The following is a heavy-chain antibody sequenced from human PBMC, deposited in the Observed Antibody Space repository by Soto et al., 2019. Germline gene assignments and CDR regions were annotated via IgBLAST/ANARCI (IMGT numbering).Heavy chain of an antibody. Sequence: EVQLLESGGGLVQPGGSLRLSCAASGFTFSSNATSWVGQAPGKGLEWVSAISGSGGSTFYADSVKGRFTISRDNSKNMLFLQMNSLRAEDTAVYYCAKRETEPIGAAGTSIDYWGQGTLVTVSS. D-gene: IGHD6-13*01. CDR1: GFTFSSNA. CDR2: ISGSGGST. CDR3: AKRETEPIGAAGTSIDY. V-gene: IGHV3-23*01. J-gene: IGHJ4*02.